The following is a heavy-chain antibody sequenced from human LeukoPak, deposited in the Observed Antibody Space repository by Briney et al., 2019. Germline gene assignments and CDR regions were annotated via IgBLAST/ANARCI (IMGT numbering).Heavy chain of an antibody. D-gene: IGHD6-13*01. CDR2: ISGRGDSS. CDR3: VKAIRPIDSNSWYSVFDS. CDR1: GFTFSTYA. J-gene: IGHJ4*02. V-gene: IGHV3-23*01. Sequence: GGSLRLSSAASGFTFSTYAMTWVRQTPEKGLEGVSIISGRGDSSSYADSVKGRFTVSRDNSENTLYLQMNSLRAEDTAVYYCVKAIRPIDSNSWYSVFDSWGQGTLVTVSS.